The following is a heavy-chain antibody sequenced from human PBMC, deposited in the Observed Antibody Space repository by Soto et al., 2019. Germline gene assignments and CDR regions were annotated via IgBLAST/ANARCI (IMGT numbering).Heavy chain of an antibody. CDR2: IKSKTDGGTT. CDR3: AKAPKYGTRSKSYYSPRPERSDAFDI. D-gene: IGHD3-10*01. Sequence: GGSLRLSCAASGFTFSNAWMSWVRQAPGKGLEWVGRIKSKTDGGTTDYAAPVKGRFTISRDNSKNTLYLQMNSLRAEDTAVYYCAKAPKYGTRSKSYYSPRPERSDAFDIWGQGTMVTVSS. J-gene: IGHJ3*02. V-gene: IGHV3-15*01. CDR1: GFTFSNAW.